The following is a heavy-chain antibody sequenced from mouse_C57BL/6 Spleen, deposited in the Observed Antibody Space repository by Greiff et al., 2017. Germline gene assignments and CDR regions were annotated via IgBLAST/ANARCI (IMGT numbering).Heavy chain of an antibody. Sequence: ESGPGLVKPSQSLSLTCSVTGYSITSGYYWNWIRQFPGNKLEWMGYISYDGSNNYNPSLKNRISITRDTSKNQFFLKLNSVTTEDTATYYCAREGNWDSYAMDYWGQGTSVTVSS. D-gene: IGHD4-1*01. J-gene: IGHJ4*01. CDR3: AREGNWDSYAMDY. CDR2: ISYDGSN. V-gene: IGHV3-6*01. CDR1: GYSITSGYY.